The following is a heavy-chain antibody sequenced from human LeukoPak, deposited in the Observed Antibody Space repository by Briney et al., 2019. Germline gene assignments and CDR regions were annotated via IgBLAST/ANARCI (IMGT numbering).Heavy chain of an antibody. J-gene: IGHJ4*02. CDR3: AKADYDSEFDY. V-gene: IGHV4-59*01. CDR1: GGSISSYY. CDR2: IYYSGST. D-gene: IGHD3-22*01. Sequence: SETLSLTCTVSGGSISSYYWSWIRQPPGKGLGWIGYIYYSGSTNYNPSLKSRVTISIDTSKNQFSLKLSSVTAADTAVYYCAKADYDSEFDYWGQGTLVTVSS.